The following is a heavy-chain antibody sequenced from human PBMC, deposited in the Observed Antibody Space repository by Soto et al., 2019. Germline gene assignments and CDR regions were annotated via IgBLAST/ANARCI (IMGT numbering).Heavy chain of an antibody. V-gene: IGHV1-18*01. CDR1: GYTFTSYG. J-gene: IGHJ5*02. D-gene: IGHD3-9*01. CDR3: ARHRNDILTGYFYWFDP. Sequence: ASVKVSCKASGYTFTSYGISWVRQAPGQGLEWMGWISAYNGNTNYAQKLQGRVTMTTDTSTSTAYMELRSLRSDDTAVYYCARHRNDILTGYFYWFDPWGQGTLVTVSS. CDR2: ISAYNGNT.